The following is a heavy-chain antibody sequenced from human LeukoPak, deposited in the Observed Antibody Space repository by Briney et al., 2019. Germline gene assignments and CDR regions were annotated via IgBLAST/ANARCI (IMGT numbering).Heavy chain of an antibody. J-gene: IGHJ6*02. Sequence: GGSLRLSCAASGFTLSSYAMSWVGQAPGKGLEWDSAISGSGGSTHYADSVKGRFTISRDNSKITLYLQMNSLRAEDTAVYYCAKDFGYDFWSGYYGSYGMDVWGQVTTVTVSS. CDR1: GFTLSSYA. CDR2: ISGSGGST. CDR3: AKDFGYDFWSGYYGSYGMDV. D-gene: IGHD3-3*01. V-gene: IGHV3-23*01.